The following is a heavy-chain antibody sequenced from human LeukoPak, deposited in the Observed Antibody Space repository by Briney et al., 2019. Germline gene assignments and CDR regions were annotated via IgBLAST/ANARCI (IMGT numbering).Heavy chain of an antibody. CDR2: IQSTTDGGTP. J-gene: IGHJ4*02. CDR1: GLTFINAW. V-gene: IGHV3-15*01. CDR3: TSGVGTLDY. D-gene: IGHD1-14*01. Sequence: KPGGSLRLSCAASGLTFINAWMTWVRQAPGKGLEWVGRIQSTTDGGTPDYATPVKGRFTISRDDSKNTLYLQMNSLKTEDTAVYYCTSGVGTLDYWGQGALVTVSS.